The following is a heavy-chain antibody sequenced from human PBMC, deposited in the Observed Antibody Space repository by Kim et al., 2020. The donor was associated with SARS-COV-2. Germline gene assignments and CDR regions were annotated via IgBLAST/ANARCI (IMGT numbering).Heavy chain of an antibody. D-gene: IGHD6-13*01. V-gene: IGHV3-7*04. J-gene: IGHJ4*02. Sequence: KYYLDPVKGRFTISRDNAKNSLYLQMNSLRAEDTAVYYCARLGSSSWNFDYWGQGTLVTVSS. CDR3: ARLGSSSWNFDY. CDR2: K.